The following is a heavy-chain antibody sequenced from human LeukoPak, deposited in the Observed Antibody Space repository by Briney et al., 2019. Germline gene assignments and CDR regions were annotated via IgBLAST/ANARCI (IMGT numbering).Heavy chain of an antibody. CDR1: GYTFTGYY. D-gene: IGHD3-16*01. CDR2: INPNSGGT. J-gene: IGHJ5*02. V-gene: IGHV1-2*02. CDR3: ARDPTFGGFGGWFDP. Sequence: GASVKVSCKASGYTFTGYYMHWVRQAPGQGLEWMGWINPNSGGTNYAQKFQGRVTMTRDTSISTACMELSRLRSDDTAVYYCARDPTFGGFGGWFDPWGQGTLVTVSS.